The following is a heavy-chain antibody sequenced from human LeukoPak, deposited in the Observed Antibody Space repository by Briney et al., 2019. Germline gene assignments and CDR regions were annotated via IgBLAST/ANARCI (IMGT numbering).Heavy chain of an antibody. Sequence: GGSLRLSCAASGFTFSSYWMSWVRQAPGKGLEWVANIRQDGSEKNYVDSVKGRFTISRDNAKTSLYLQMNSLRVEDTAVYYCARSLWPEDYWGQGTLVTVSS. J-gene: IGHJ4*02. V-gene: IGHV3-7*01. CDR1: GFTFSSYW. CDR3: ARSLWPEDY. CDR2: IRQDGSEK. D-gene: IGHD5-18*01.